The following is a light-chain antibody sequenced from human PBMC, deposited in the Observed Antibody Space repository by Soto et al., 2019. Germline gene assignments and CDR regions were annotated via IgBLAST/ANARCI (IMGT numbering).Light chain of an antibody. J-gene: IGKJ2*01. CDR2: GAS. CDR1: QSVSGN. Sequence: EIVMTQSPATLSVSPGERATLSCRASQSVSGNLAWYQQKPGQAPRLLIFGASTRATGIPARFSGSGSGTEFTLTISSLQSEDFAVYYCQQYNNWPHTFGQGTKLEIK. CDR3: QQYNNWPHT. V-gene: IGKV3-15*01.